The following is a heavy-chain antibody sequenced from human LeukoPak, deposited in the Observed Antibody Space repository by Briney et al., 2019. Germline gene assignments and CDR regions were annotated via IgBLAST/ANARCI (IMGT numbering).Heavy chain of an antibody. Sequence: GGSLRLSCAASGFTFSSYSMNWVRQAPGKGLEWVSYISSSSSTIYYADSVKGRFTISRDNAKNSLYLQMNSLRAEDTAVYYCARAGYCSGGGCSDYYYYMDVWGKGTTVTVSS. D-gene: IGHD2-15*01. CDR2: ISSSSSTI. V-gene: IGHV3-48*01. CDR1: GFTFSSYS. CDR3: ARAGYCSGGGCSDYYYYMDV. J-gene: IGHJ6*03.